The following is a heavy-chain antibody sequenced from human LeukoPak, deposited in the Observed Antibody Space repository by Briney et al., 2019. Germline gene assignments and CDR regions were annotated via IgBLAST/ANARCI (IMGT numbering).Heavy chain of an antibody. CDR2: INPSGGST. D-gene: IGHD3-10*01. Sequence: ASVKVSCKASGYTFTSYYMHWVRRAPGEGLEWMGIINPSGGSTSYAQKFQGRVTMTTDTSTSTAYMELRSLRSDDTAVYYCARTVRSRFGELPSDYWGQGTLVTVSS. V-gene: IGHV1-46*01. CDR3: ARTVRSRFGELPSDY. CDR1: GYTFTSYY. J-gene: IGHJ4*02.